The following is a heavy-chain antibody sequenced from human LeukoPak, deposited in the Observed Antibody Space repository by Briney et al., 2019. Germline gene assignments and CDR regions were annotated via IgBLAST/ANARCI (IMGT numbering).Heavy chain of an antibody. V-gene: IGHV4-59*01. CDR1: GGSISSYY. Sequence: SETLSLTCTVSGGSISSYYCSWIRQPPGKVLGWIGYIYYSGSTNYRPALKSRVPISVDTSKNQFSLKLSSVTAADTAVYYCARWSVEGWQGFHYWGQGTLVTVSS. D-gene: IGHD5-24*01. J-gene: IGHJ4*02. CDR3: ARWSVEGWQGFHY. CDR2: IYYSGST.